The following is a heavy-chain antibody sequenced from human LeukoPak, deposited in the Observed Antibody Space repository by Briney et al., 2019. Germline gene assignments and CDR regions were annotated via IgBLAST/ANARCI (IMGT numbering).Heavy chain of an antibody. Sequence: PSETLSLTCTVSGYSISSGYYWGWIRQPPGKGLEWIGSIYHSGSTYYNPSLKSRVTISVDTSKNQFSLKLSSVTAADTAVYYCARQKSGAPYYAFDIWGQGTMVTVSS. V-gene: IGHV4-38-2*02. CDR3: ARQKSGAPYYAFDI. CDR1: GYSISSGYY. CDR2: IYHSGST. J-gene: IGHJ3*02. D-gene: IGHD4/OR15-4a*01.